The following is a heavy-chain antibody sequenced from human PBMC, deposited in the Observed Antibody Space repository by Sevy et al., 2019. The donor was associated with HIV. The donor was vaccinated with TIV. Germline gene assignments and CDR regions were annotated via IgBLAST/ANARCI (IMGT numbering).Heavy chain of an antibody. CDR3: AGGRYDSSGSFDALDI. V-gene: IGHV3-23*01. CDR2: IYGSGGVT. D-gene: IGHD3-22*01. Sequence: GGSLRLSCKPSGFTFTSYAMNCVRQAPGKGLEWISTIYGSGGVTYYADSVKGRFTISRDKSKNTLYLQMNSLRTEDTALYYCAGGRYDSSGSFDALDIWGQGTMVTVSS. J-gene: IGHJ3*02. CDR1: GFTFTSYA.